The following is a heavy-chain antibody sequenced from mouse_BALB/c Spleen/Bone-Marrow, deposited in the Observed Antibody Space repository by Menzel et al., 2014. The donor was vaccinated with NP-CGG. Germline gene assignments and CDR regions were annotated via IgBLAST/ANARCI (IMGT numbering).Heavy chain of an antibody. V-gene: IGHV5-12-2*01. CDR3: TRHVGKPYAIDY. D-gene: IGHD3-1*01. Sequence: DVQLVESGGGLVQPGGSLKLSCAASGFTFSSYTMSWVRQTPEKRLEWVAYISNVGGSTYYPDTIKGRFTISGDNAKNTLYLQMNSLKSEDTAMYYCTRHVGKPYAIDYWGQGTSVTVSS. CDR1: GFTFSSYT. J-gene: IGHJ4*01. CDR2: ISNVGGST.